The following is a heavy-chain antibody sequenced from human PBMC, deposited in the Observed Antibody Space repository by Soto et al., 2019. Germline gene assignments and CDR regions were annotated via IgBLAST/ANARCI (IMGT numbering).Heavy chain of an antibody. CDR1: GFTFSSYA. Sequence: GGSLRLSCAASGFTFSSYAMSWVRQAPGKGLEWVSAISGSGGSTYYADSVKGRFTISRDNSKNTLYLQMNSLRAEDTAVYYCAKDIPSQVLRFLEGQGFGSSDIWGQGTMVTVSS. J-gene: IGHJ3*02. D-gene: IGHD3-3*01. CDR2: ISGSGGST. CDR3: AKDIPSQVLRFLEGQGFGSSDI. V-gene: IGHV3-23*01.